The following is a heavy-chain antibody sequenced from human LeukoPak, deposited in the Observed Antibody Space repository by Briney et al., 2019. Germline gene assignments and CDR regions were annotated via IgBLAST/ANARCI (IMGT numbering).Heavy chain of an antibody. CDR3: AKPPPDNYHYYYGMDV. J-gene: IGHJ6*02. CDR2: ISGGGGYTST. Sequence: GGSLRLSCAASGFTFSNYAMTWVRQAPGKGLEWVSAISGGGGYTSTYYADSVKGRFTTSRDNSKNTLYLQMNSLRAEDTAVYYCAKPPPDNYHYYYGMDVWGQGTTVTVSS. CDR1: GFTFSNYA. V-gene: IGHV3-23*01.